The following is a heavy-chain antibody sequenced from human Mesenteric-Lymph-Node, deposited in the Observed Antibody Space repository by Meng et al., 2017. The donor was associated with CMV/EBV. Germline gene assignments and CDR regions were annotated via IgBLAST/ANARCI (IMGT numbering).Heavy chain of an antibody. J-gene: IGHJ6*02. CDR2: VHYSGST. D-gene: IGHD3-3*01. V-gene: IGHV4-59*12. CDR3: ARGRRITIFGVVIGDPRYYYYGMDV. CDR1: GGSISSYY. Sequence: SETLSLTCTVSGGSISSYYWSWIRQPPGKGLEWIGYVHYSGSTNYNPSLKSRVTMSIDTSKNQFSLKLSSVTAADTAVYYCARGRRITIFGVVIGDPRYYYYGMDVWGQGTTVTVSS.